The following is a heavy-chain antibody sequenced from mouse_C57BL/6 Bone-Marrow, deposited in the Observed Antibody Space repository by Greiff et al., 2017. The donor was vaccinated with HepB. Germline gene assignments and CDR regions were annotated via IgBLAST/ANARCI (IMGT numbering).Heavy chain of an antibody. Sequence: VQLVESGGGLVKPGASVKISCKASGYAFSSSWMNWVKQRPGKGLEWIGRIYPGDGDTNYNGKFKGKATLTADKSSSTAYMQLSSLTSEDSAVYFCARSHYGSSYWYFDVWGTGTTVTVSS. CDR1: GYAFSSSW. D-gene: IGHD1-1*01. J-gene: IGHJ1*03. CDR2: IYPGDGDT. V-gene: IGHV1-82*01. CDR3: ARSHYGSSYWYFDV.